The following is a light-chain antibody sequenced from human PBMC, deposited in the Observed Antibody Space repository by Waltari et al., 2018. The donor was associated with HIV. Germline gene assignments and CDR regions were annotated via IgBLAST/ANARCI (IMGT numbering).Light chain of an antibody. CDR3: CSYASTPLWL. J-gene: IGLJ2*01. CDR2: EGT. CDR1: KSNIGTYKL. Sequence: QSALTQPASVSGSPGQSITISCTGTKSNIGTYKLLSWFQHHPGKAPRLIIYEGTKRPSGISDRFSASKFDDTASLTISGLQAEDEALYYYCSYASTPLWLFGGGTKVTVL. V-gene: IGLV2-23*01.